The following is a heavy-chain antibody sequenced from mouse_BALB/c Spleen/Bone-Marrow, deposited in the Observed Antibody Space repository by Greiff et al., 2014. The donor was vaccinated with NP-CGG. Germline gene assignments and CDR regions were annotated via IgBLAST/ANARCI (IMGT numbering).Heavy chain of an antibody. CDR2: ISDGGSYT. CDR3: ARDRGVQGYAMDY. D-gene: IGHD2-14*01. Sequence: EVQLVESGGGLVKPGGSLKLSCAASGFTFSDYYMYWVRQTPEKGLEWVATISDGGSYTYYPDSVKGRFTISRDIAKNNLYLQMSSLKSEDTAMYYCARDRGVQGYAMDYWGQGTSVTVSS. V-gene: IGHV5-4*02. CDR1: GFTFSDYY. J-gene: IGHJ4*01.